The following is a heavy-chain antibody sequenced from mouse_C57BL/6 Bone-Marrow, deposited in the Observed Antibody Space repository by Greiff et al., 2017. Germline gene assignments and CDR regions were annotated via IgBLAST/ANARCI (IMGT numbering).Heavy chain of an antibody. CDR1: GYTFTSYW. J-gene: IGHJ2*01. CDR2: IDPSDSYT. Sequence: QVQLKQPGAELVMPGASVKLSCKASGYTFTSYWMHWVKQRPGQGLEWIGEIDPSDSYTNYNQKIKGQSTLTVDKASRTSYMQLSYLASEDSAVYYCAISSYEVYFDYWGQGTTLTVSS. D-gene: IGHD1-1*01. CDR3: AISSYEVYFDY. V-gene: IGHV1-69*01.